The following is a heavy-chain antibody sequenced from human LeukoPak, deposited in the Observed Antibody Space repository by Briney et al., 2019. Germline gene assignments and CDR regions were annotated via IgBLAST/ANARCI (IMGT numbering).Heavy chain of an antibody. J-gene: IGHJ4*02. V-gene: IGHV3-30*02. D-gene: IGHD4-23*01. CDR3: ASVYGVNSPFDY. CDR1: GFTFSSYG. CDR2: IRYDGSNK. Sequence: GGSLRHSCAASGFTFSSYGMHWVRQAPGKGLEWVAFIRYDGSNKYYADSVKGRFTISRDNAKNSLYLQMNSLRAEDTALYYCASVYGVNSPFDYWGQGTLVTVSS.